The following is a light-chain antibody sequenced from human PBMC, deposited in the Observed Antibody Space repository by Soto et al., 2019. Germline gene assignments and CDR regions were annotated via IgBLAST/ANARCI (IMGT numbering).Light chain of an antibody. CDR1: QSVRSTY. CDR2: CAS. J-gene: IGKJ2*01. Sequence: EIVLTQSPGTLSLSPGERATLSCRASQSVRSTYLAWYQQKPGQAPRLLIYCASSRATGIPDRFSGSGSGTDFTLTITRLEPEDFAVFYCQQYGTSPGTFGQGTKLEIK. V-gene: IGKV3-20*01. CDR3: QQYGTSPGT.